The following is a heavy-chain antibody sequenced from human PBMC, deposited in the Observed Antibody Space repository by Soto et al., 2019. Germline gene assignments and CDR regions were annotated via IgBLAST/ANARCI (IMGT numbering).Heavy chain of an antibody. CDR1: GGSISGYY. CDR3: VRGYCSGGNCFNAYDL. D-gene: IGHD2-15*01. CDR2: IYDSGTA. J-gene: IGHJ3*01. V-gene: IGHV4-59*01. Sequence: SETLSLTCIVSGGSISGYYWSWIRQSPGKGLEWIGYIYDSGTANYNPSLRSRVTFSIDMSQNQFSLKLTSLTAADTAVYYCVRGYCSGGNCFNAYDLWGQGTLVTVSS.